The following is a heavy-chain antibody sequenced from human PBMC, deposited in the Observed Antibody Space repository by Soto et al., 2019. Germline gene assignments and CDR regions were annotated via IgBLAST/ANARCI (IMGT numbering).Heavy chain of an antibody. J-gene: IGHJ4*02. Sequence: PGGSLRLSCAASGFTFDDYAMHWVRQAPGKGLEWVSGISWNSGSIGYADSVKGRCTISRDNGKNSLYLQMNSLRAEDTALYYCAKDRGRLGTLPPDDYWGQGTLVTVSS. CDR1: GFTFDDYA. D-gene: IGHD6-19*01. V-gene: IGHV3-9*01. CDR3: AKDRGRLGTLPPDDY. CDR2: ISWNSGSI.